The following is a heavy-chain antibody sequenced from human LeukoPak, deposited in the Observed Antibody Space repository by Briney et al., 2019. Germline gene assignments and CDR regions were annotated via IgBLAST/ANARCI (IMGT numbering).Heavy chain of an antibody. CDR2: IYYNGST. Sequence: SETLSLTCTVSGGSISSYYWSWIRQPPGKGLEWIGYIYYNGSTNYNPSLKSRVTISVDTSKNQFSLKLSSVTAADTAVYYCARLGLYGSGSRKYYFDYWGQGTLVTVSS. CDR3: ARLGLYGSGSRKYYFDY. D-gene: IGHD3-10*01. J-gene: IGHJ4*02. CDR1: GGSISSYY. V-gene: IGHV4-59*08.